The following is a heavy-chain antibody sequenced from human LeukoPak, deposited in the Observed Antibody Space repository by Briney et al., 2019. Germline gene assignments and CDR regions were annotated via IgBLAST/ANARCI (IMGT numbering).Heavy chain of an antibody. V-gene: IGHV1-18*01. CDR2: ISVYSGNT. J-gene: IGHJ4*02. CDR3: ARDYYDTSGYFCGSHY. Sequence: ASVKVSCKASGYTFTSYAITWVRQAPGQGLEWMGWISVYSGNTHYAQKLQGRVTMTTDTSTTTAYMELRSLRSDDTAVYYCARDYYDTSGYFCGSHYWGQGTLVTVSS. CDR1: GYTFTSYA. D-gene: IGHD3-22*01.